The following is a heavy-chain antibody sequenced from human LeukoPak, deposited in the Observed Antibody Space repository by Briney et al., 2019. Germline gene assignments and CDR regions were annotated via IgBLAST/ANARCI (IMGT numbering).Heavy chain of an antibody. CDR2: INAGNGNT. D-gene: IGHD7-27*01. CDR3: ARGPLGRNGDYFDY. CDR1: GYTFTSYA. V-gene: IGHV1-3*01. J-gene: IGHJ4*02. Sequence: ASVKVSCKASGYTFTSYAIQWVRQAPGQRLEWMGWINAGNGNTKYSQNLQGRVTITRDTSASTAHMELSSLRSEDTAVYYCARGPLGRNGDYFDYWGQGTLVTVSS.